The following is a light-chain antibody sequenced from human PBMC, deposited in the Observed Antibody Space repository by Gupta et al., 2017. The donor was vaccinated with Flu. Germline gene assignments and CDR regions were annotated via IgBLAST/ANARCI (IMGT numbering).Light chain of an antibody. CDR1: QSVSSSY. CDR2: GAS. Sequence: DIVSTQPPGPLSLSAGERATVSCRASQSVSSSYLAWYQQKPGQAPRLLIYGASSRATGIPDRFSGSGSGTDFTLTISRREPEDFAVYYCQQYGCSPPYSFGQGTKLEIK. V-gene: IGKV3-20*01. J-gene: IGKJ2*03. CDR3: QQYGCSPPYS.